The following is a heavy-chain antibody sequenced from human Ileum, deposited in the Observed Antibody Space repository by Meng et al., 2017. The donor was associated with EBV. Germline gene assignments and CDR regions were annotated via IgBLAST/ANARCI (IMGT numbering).Heavy chain of an antibody. D-gene: IGHD4-17*01. CDR2: ICYTDYT. CDR1: GGSISSSNYC. CDR3: AMGPDYAKTGY. Sequence: LLQVAGRGMVKPSGTLALTCSVSGGSISSSNYCWGWIRQPPGKGLEWIQSICYTDYTYYNPSLKSRVTISADKSKNQFSLRLNSLTAADTAVYYCAMGPDYAKTGYWGQGTLVTV. J-gene: IGHJ4*02. V-gene: IGHV4-39*01.